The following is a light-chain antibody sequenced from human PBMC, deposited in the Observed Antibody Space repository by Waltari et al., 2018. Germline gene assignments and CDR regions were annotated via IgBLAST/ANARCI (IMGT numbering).Light chain of an antibody. J-gene: IGKJ2*01. V-gene: IGKV3-15*01. CDR2: GAS. Sequence: EVVMTQSPATLSVSPGGRVALSCRASQNISSNLSWLQQKPGQAPRLLIYGASSRAAGITDRFTGSGSGTEFTLTVSSLQSEDFAVYYCQHYNEWPYTFGQGTKLE. CDR3: QHYNEWPYT. CDR1: QNISSN.